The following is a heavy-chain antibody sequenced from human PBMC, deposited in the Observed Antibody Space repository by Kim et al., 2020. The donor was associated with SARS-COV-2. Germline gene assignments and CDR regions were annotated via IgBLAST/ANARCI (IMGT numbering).Heavy chain of an antibody. CDR1: GGSFSGYY. Sequence: SETLSLTCAVYGGSFSGYYWSWIRQPPGKGLEWIGEINHSGSTNYNPSLKSRVTISVDTSKNQFSLKLSSVTAADTAVYYCARTPPRYYGSGSYYKYGMDVWGQGTTVTVSS. D-gene: IGHD3-10*01. J-gene: IGHJ6*02. CDR2: INHSGST. V-gene: IGHV4-34*01. CDR3: ARTPPRYYGSGSYYKYGMDV.